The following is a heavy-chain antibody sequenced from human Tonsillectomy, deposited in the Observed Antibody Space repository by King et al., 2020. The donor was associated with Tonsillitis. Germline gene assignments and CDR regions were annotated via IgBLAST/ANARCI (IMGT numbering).Heavy chain of an antibody. D-gene: IGHD4-17*01. CDR1: GGSFSSSSYY. Sequence: QLQESGPGLVKPSETLSLTCTVSGGSFSSSSYYWGWNRQPPGKGLEWIGSIYYSGSTYYNPSLKSRVTISVDTSRNQFSLKLSSVTAADTAVYYCARTRSYGDHDYWGQGTLVTVSS. V-gene: IGHV4-39*01. J-gene: IGHJ4*02. CDR3: ARTRSYGDHDY. CDR2: IYYSGST.